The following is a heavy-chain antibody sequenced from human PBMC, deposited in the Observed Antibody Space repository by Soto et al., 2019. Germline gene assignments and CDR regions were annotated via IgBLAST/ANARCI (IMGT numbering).Heavy chain of an antibody. CDR2: ISTYNGNT. D-gene: IGHD6-19*01. CDR3: ARYGYSSGWYLGTGMDV. V-gene: IGHV1-18*04. J-gene: IGHJ6*02. CDR1: GYSLSDYG. Sequence: QVQLVQYGAEVKMPGASLKVSCQASGYSLSDYGIACVRQAPGQGLAWVGWISTYNGNTNYAQKFQGRVTMTTDTSANTAYMELRSLRSDDTAMYYCARYGYSSGWYLGTGMDVWGQGTPVTVSS.